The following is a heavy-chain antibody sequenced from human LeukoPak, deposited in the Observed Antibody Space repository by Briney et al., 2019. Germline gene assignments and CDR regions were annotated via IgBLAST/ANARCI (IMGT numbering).Heavy chain of an antibody. CDR2: INPNSGGT. V-gene: IGHV1-2*02. J-gene: IGHJ6*03. CDR3: ARDGISIVTTILGGLGYYYYLDV. CDR1: GYTFTGYY. Sequence: GASVKVSCKASGYTFTGYYMHWVRQAPGQGLEWMGWINPNSGGTNYAQKFQGRVTMTRDTSISTAYMELSRLRSDDTAVYYCARDGISIVTTILGGLGYYYYLDVWGKGTTVTISS. D-gene: IGHD5-12*01.